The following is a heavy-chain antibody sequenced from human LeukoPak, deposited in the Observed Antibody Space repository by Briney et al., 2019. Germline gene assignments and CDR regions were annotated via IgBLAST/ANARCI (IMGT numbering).Heavy chain of an antibody. CDR1: GFTFSSYE. J-gene: IGHJ4*02. D-gene: IGHD2-15*01. Sequence: GGSLRLSCAASGFTFSSYEMNWVRQAPGKWLEWVSYISSSGSTIYYADSVKGRFTISRDNAKNSLYLQMNSLRAEDTAVYYCAAWGYCSGGSCYRFSFRDYFDYWGQGTLVTVSS. CDR3: AAWGYCSGGSCYRFSFRDYFDY. CDR2: ISSSGSTI. V-gene: IGHV3-48*03.